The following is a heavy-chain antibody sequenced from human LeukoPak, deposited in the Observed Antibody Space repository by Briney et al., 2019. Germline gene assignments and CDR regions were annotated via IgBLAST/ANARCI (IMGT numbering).Heavy chain of an antibody. CDR2: ILYDGSNK. D-gene: IGHD6-13*01. CDR1: GFTFSSYA. CDR3: AREYAAAGYFDY. Sequence: GGSLRLSCAASGFTFSSYAMHWVRLAPGKGLGWEAVILYDGSNKYYADSVKGRFTISRDNSKNTLYLQMNSLRAEDTAVYYCAREYAAAGYFDYWGQGTLVTVSS. J-gene: IGHJ4*02. V-gene: IGHV3-30*04.